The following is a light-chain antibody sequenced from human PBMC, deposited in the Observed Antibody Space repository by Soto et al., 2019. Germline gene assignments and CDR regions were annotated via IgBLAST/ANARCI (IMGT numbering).Light chain of an antibody. CDR2: AAS. J-gene: IGKJ5*01. CDR1: QGISTF. CDR3: QQINSYLLT. V-gene: IGKV1-39*01. Sequence: DIQMTQSPSSLSTSVGDRVTITCRASQGISTFLNWYQQKPGKAPRLLIYAASRLQSGVPARFTGSGAETDFTLTLPSVKPKDLARYYYQQINSYLLTFGQGKRMEIK.